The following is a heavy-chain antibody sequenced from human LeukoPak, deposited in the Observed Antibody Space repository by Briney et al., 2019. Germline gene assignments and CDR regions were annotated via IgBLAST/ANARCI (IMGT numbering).Heavy chain of an antibody. Sequence: GASVKVSYKASGYTFTGYYMHWVRQAPGQGLEWMGWINPNSGVTHYAQKFQGRVTMTSDMSISTAYMELSRLRSDDTAVYYCARDGIYGSGSYYEISWFDPWGQGTLVTVSS. CDR2: INPNSGVT. V-gene: IGHV1-2*02. CDR1: GYTFTGYY. CDR3: ARDGIYGSGSYYEISWFDP. J-gene: IGHJ5*02. D-gene: IGHD3-10*01.